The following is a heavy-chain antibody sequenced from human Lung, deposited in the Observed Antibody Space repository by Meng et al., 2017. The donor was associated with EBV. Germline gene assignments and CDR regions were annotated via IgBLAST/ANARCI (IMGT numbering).Heavy chain of an antibody. D-gene: IGHD5-18*01. CDR1: GISFRDYY. V-gene: IGHV3-11*01. J-gene: IGHJ4*02. CDR3: ATRQETAMFNS. Sequence: QMQPVESGGGLVEPGGSPRVSCGASGISFRDYYMTWIGQAPGKGLEWIADISHRGGTISYAASVKGRFTISRDNAKNSVFLQMSSLRDDDTAIYYCATRQETAMFNSWGQGTLVTVSS. CDR2: ISHRGGTI.